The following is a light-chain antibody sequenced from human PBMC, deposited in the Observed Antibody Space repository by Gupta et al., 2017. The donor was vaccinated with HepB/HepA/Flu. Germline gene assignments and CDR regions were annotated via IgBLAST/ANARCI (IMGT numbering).Light chain of an antibody. J-gene: IGLJ1*01. CDR3: SSYTSSSTLFV. V-gene: IGLV2-14*01. CDR1: SSDVGGYNY. Sequence: QSALTQPAPASRSPGQSITISCTGTSSDVGGYNYVSWYQQHPGKAPKLMIYDVSNRPSGVSNRFSGSKSGTTASLTVSGLQAEDEADYYCSSYTSSSTLFVFGTGTKVTVL. CDR2: DVS.